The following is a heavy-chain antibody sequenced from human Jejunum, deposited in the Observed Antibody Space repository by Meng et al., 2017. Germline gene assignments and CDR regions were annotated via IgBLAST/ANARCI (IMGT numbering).Heavy chain of an antibody. CDR2: IYTSGST. J-gene: IGHJ5*02. CDR3: ARGHPRMSGSYGWFDP. D-gene: IGHD1-26*01. Sequence: QWQWREPGPGLVNPSETLSPTGTASGDSISCYYWSGIRQPAGKGLEWIGRIYTSGSTNYNPSLKSRVTMSVDTSKNQFSLKLNSVTAADTAVYYCARGHPRMSGSYGWFDPWGQGTLVTVSS. V-gene: IGHV4-4*07. CDR1: GDSISCYY.